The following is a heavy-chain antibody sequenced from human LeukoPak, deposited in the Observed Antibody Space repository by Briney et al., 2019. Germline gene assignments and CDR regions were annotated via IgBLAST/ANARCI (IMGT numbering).Heavy chain of an antibody. V-gene: IGHV3-11*04. D-gene: IGHD5-24*01. CDR1: GFTFSDYY. Sequence: GGSLRLSCAASGFTFSDYYMSWIRQAPGKGLEWVSYISSSGSTIYYADSVKGRFTISRDNAKNSLYLQMNSLRVEDTAVYYCARDDVAWLQVPGVNAFDVWGQGTTVIVSS. CDR2: ISSSGSTI. CDR3: ARDDVAWLQVPGVNAFDV. J-gene: IGHJ3*01.